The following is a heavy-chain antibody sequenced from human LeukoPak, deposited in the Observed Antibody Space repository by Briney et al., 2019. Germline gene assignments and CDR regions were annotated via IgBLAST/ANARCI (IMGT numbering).Heavy chain of an antibody. CDR1: GFTFSSYS. CDR3: AQPDF. V-gene: IGHV3-30*02. CDR2: IRFDGSTK. J-gene: IGHJ4*02. Sequence: HPGGSLGLSCAASGFTFSSYSMNWVRQAPGKGLEWLAFIRFDGSTKYYADSVKGRFTVSRDNSKSTLYLQMNSLRAEDTAVYYCAQPDFWGQGTLVTVSS.